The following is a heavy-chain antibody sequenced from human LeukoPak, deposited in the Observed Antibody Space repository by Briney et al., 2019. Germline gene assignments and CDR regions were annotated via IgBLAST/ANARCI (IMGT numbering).Heavy chain of an antibody. CDR2: IFKTGDTA. V-gene: IGHV3-23*01. CDR1: GFTFSDYA. J-gene: IGHJ4*02. Sequence: PGGSLRLSCAASGFTFSDYAMSWVRQAPGKGLEWVSTIFKTGDTAHYADIVRGRFTISRDNSKNTLPLQMNSLRAEDTAIYYCAKLWGRHVWSFDYWGQGALVTVSS. CDR3: AKLWGRHVWSFDY. D-gene: IGHD3-16*01.